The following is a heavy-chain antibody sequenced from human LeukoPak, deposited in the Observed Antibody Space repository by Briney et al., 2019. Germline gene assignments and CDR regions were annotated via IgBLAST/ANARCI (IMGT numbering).Heavy chain of an antibody. CDR1: GGSISSNY. D-gene: IGHD5-18*01. V-gene: IGHV4-59*01. CDR3: ARGWGYSYSIDAFDI. CDR2: IYYSGST. Sequence: SETLSLTCTVSGGSISSNYWSWIRQPPGKGLEWIGYIYYSGSTNYNPSLKSRVTISVDTSKNQFSLKLSSMTAADTAVYYCARGWGYSYSIDAFDIWGQGTMVTVSS. J-gene: IGHJ3*02.